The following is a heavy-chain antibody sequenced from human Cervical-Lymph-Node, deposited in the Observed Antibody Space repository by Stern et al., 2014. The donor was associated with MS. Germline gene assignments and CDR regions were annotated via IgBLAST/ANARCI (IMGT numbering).Heavy chain of an antibody. D-gene: IGHD3-16*01. V-gene: IGHV3-21*06. CDR2: ISSTSTYI. J-gene: IGHJ4*02. CDR3: LRDGGDY. Sequence: MQLVQSGGGLVKPGGSLRLSCAASGFTFSTHTVNWVRQAPGKGLEWVSSISSTSTYIYYAHSVKGRFTISRDNARNSLYLQMNSLRVDDTAVYYCLRDGGDYWGQGTLVTVSS. CDR1: GFTFSTHT.